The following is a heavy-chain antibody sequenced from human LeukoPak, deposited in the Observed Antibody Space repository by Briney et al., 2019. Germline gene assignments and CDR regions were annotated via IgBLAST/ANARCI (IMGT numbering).Heavy chain of an antibody. CDR2: IYTTGIT. D-gene: IGHD1-26*01. Sequence: KPADTLSLTCTVSGGSINNYYWSWIRQPAGKGLEWIGRIYTTGITNYNPSLNSRITMSIDTSKNQFSLKLSSVTAAESAVYYCARSGSYSGPYVYWGQGTVVTVSS. J-gene: IGHJ4*02. CDR3: ARSGSYSGPYVY. CDR1: GGSINNYY. V-gene: IGHV4-4*07.